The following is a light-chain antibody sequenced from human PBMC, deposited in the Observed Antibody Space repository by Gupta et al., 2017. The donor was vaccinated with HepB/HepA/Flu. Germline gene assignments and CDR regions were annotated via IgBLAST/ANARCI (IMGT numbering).Light chain of an antibody. CDR2: GNN. Sequence: QSVLTQPPSVSAAPGQKVTISCSGSSSNIASNSVSWFQQFPGTAPRLLIYGNNERPSGIPDRFSASQSGTSATLGITGLQTGDEADYYCRTWDSSLGADVFGGGTKLTVL. CDR3: RTWDSSLGADV. CDR1: SSNIASNS. J-gene: IGLJ2*01. V-gene: IGLV1-51*02.